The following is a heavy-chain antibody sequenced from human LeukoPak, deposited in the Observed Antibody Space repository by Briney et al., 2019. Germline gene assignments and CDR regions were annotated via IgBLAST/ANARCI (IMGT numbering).Heavy chain of an antibody. CDR1: GGSISSYY. D-gene: IGHD3-10*01. J-gene: IGHJ5*02. CDR2: IYTSGST. Sequence: SETLSLTCTVSGGSISSYYWSWIRQPAGKGLEWIGRIYTSGSTNYNPSLKNRVTMSVDTSKNQFSLKLSSVTAADTAVYYCARAREITMVRGDRAWWFDPWGQGTLVTVSS. V-gene: IGHV4-4*07. CDR3: ARAREITMVRGDRAWWFDP.